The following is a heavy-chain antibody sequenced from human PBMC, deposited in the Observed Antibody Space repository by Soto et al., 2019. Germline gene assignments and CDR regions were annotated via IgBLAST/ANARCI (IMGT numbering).Heavy chain of an antibody. CDR1: GGTFSIYA. Sequence: QVQLVQSGAEVKKPGSSVKVSCKASGGTFSIYALSWVRQAPGQGLEWMGGIIPSSGIANYAQKFQGRVTITADEPTSTVYMEMRSLRSEDTAVYYCARQEFSGQYYYGMDVWGQGTTVTVSS. V-gene: IGHV1-69*01. CDR3: ARQEFSGQYYYGMDV. CDR2: IIPSSGIA. D-gene: IGHD3-10*01. J-gene: IGHJ6*02.